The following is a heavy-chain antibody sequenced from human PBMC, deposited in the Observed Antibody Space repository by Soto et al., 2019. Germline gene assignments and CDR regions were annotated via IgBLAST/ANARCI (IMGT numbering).Heavy chain of an antibody. J-gene: IGHJ5*02. V-gene: IGHV4-59*01. CDR1: GGSISSYY. CDR3: ARGGWFDP. D-gene: IGHD3-16*01. CDR2: IYYSGST. Sequence: SETLSLTCTVSGGSISSYYWSWIRQPPGKGLEWIGYIYYSGSTNYNPSLKSRVTISVDTSKNQFSLKLSSVTAADTAVYYCARGGWFDPWGQGTLVTVSS.